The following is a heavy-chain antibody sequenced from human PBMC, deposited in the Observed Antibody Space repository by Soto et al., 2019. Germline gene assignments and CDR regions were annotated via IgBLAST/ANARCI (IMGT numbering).Heavy chain of an antibody. D-gene: IGHD3-3*01. CDR3: ARIGGTVLRFLEWPFDY. Sequence: SETLSLTCAVYGGSFSGYYWSWIRQPPGKGLEWIGEINHSGSTNYNPSLKSRVTISVDTSKNQFSLKLSSVTAADTAVYYCARIGGTVLRFLEWPFDYWGQGTLVTVS. CDR2: INHSGST. V-gene: IGHV4-34*01. J-gene: IGHJ4*02. CDR1: GGSFSGYY.